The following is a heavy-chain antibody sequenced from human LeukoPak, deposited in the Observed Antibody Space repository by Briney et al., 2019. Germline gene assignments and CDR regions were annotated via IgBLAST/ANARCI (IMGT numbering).Heavy chain of an antibody. CDR2: INPNSDDT. J-gene: IGHJ4*02. D-gene: IGHD5-12*01. CDR3: AKNPYEYYFDY. V-gene: IGHV1-2*02. Sequence: ASVKVSCKASGYTFTGYYIQWVRQAPGQGLEWMGWINPNSDDTHYAQKFQGRVTMTRDTSIRTAYLEVGGLRSDDTAVYYCAKNPYEYYFDYWGQGTLVTVSS. CDR1: GYTFTGYY.